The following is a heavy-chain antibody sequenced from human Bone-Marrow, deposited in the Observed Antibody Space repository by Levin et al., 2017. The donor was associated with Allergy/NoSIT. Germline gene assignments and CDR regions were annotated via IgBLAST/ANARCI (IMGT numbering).Heavy chain of an antibody. Sequence: TGESLKISCAASGFTFRTYTMNWVRQAPGKGLEWVSGIFGDSSGIFYADSVKGRFTISRDNSMNMLYLQMNSLRVEDTAVYYCAKDVTPDSRWDIDYWGQGVQVTVSS. CDR3: AKDVTPDSRWDIDY. CDR2: IFGDSSGI. D-gene: IGHD4-11*01. J-gene: IGHJ4*02. CDR1: GFTFRTYT. V-gene: IGHV3-23*01.